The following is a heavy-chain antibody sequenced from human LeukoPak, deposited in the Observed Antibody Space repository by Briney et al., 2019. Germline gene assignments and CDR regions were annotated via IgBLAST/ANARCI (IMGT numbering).Heavy chain of an antibody. J-gene: IGHJ6*03. D-gene: IGHD3-9*01. CDR1: GFTFSSYG. CDR3: ATGGDYDILTGYPNYYYMDV. Sequence: GGSLRLSCAASGFTFSSYGMSWVRQAPGKGLEWVSAISGSGGSTYYADSVKGRFTISRDNSKNTLYLQMNSLRAEDTAVYYCATGGDYDILTGYPNYYYMDVWGKGTTVTVSS. V-gene: IGHV3-23*01. CDR2: ISGSGGST.